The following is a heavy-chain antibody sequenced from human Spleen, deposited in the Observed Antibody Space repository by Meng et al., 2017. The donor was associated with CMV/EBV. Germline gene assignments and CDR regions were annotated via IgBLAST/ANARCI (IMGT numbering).Heavy chain of an antibody. J-gene: IGHJ4*02. Sequence: SGFTFTASAMSWVRQAPGKGLEWVSSIDASGTDTHYADSVRGRFTISRDNSKNILYVQMNGLRADDTAVYYCAKVPYSSGWSIFDYWGQGTLVTVSS. D-gene: IGHD6-19*01. V-gene: IGHV3-23*05. CDR1: GFTFTASA. CDR2: IDASGTDT. CDR3: AKVPYSSGWSIFDY.